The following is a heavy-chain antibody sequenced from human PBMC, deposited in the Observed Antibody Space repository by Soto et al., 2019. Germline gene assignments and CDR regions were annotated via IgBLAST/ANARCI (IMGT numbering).Heavy chain of an antibody. V-gene: IGHV1-18*01. CDR2: ISGYNGNT. CDR3: AREHCRRTSCYGVDY. D-gene: IGHD2-2*01. Sequence: ASVKVSCKASGYTFSTFGLSWVRQAPGQGLEWMGWISGYNGNTNYAQKLQGRVTMTTDTSTSTAYMELRSLRSDDTAVYYCAREHCRRTSCYGVDYWGQGTLVTVSS. J-gene: IGHJ4*02. CDR1: GYTFSTFG.